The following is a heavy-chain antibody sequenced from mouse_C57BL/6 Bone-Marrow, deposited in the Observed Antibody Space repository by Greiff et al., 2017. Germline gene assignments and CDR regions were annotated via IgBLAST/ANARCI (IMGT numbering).Heavy chain of an antibody. CDR2: IDPEIGDT. J-gene: IGHJ2*01. CDR3: SSLDGDYFDF. Sequence: EVPLQESGAELVRPGASVKLSCTASGFNIKDDYIHWVKQRPEQGLEWIGWIDPEIGDTEYASKFQGQATITSDTSSNTAYLQLSSLTSEDTAVYYCSSLDGDYFDFWGRGTPLTGAS. V-gene: IGHV14-4*01. CDR1: GFNIKDDY. D-gene: IGHD1-1*02.